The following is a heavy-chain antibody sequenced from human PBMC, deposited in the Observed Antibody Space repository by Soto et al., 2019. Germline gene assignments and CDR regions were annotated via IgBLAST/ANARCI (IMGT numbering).Heavy chain of an antibody. Sequence: KASETLSLTCTVSGGSISSYYWSWIRQPPGKGLEWIGYIYYSGSTNYNPSLKSRVTISVDTSKNQFSLKLSSVTAADTAVYYCARGSYYGSGSYYYYYYGMDVWGQGTTVTVSS. CDR1: GGSISSYY. J-gene: IGHJ6*02. CDR2: IYYSGST. CDR3: ARGSYYGSGSYYYYYYGMDV. V-gene: IGHV4-59*01. D-gene: IGHD3-10*01.